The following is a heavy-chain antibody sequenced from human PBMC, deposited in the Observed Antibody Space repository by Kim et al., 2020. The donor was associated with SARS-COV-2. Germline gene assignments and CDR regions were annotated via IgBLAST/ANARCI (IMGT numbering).Heavy chain of an antibody. D-gene: IGHD2-8*01. CDR3: ARLGVSNYFDY. V-gene: IGHV4-39*01. J-gene: IGHJ4*02. Sequence: DHNPSLKTRLTRSLDTSKNQFSLTLSSVTAADPAVYYCARLGVSNYFDYWGPGTLVTVSS.